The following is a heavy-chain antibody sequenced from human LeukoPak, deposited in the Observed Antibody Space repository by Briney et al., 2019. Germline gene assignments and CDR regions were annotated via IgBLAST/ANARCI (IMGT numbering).Heavy chain of an antibody. J-gene: IGHJ4*02. CDR1: GFTFSSYA. CDR3: AHDPTGYSSTSCYD. D-gene: IGHD2-2*01. Sequence: GGSLRLSCAASGFTFSSYAMSWVRQAPGKGLEWVSAISGSGGSTYYADSVKGRFTISRDNSKNTLYLQMNSLRAEDTAVYYCAHDPTGYSSTSCYDWGQGTLATVSS. V-gene: IGHV3-23*01. CDR2: ISGSGGST.